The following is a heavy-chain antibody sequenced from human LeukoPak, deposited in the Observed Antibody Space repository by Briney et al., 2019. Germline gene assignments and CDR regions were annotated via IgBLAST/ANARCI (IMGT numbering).Heavy chain of an antibody. D-gene: IGHD2-15*01. V-gene: IGHV4-59*12. CDR1: GGSISSYY. CDR2: IYHSGST. Sequence: PSETLSLTCTVSGGSISSYYWSWIRQPPGKGLEWIGYIYHSGSTYYNPSLKSRVTISVDRSKNQFSLKLSSVTAADTAVYYCARDGVLGGPPDYWGQGTLVTVSS. CDR3: ARDGVLGGPPDY. J-gene: IGHJ4*02.